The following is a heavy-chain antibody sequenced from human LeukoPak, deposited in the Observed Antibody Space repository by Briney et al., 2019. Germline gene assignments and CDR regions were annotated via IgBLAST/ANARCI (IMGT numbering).Heavy chain of an antibody. J-gene: IGHJ4*02. CDR1: GFTFSSYS. V-gene: IGHV3-48*04. CDR3: ARVLRYCSSTSCYPAQYFDY. CDR2: ISSSSSTI. Sequence: GGSLRLSCAASGFTFSSYSMNWVRQAPGKGLEWVSYISSSSSTIYYADSVKGRFTIFRDNAKNSLYLQMNSLRAEDTAVYYCARVLRYCSSTSCYPAQYFDYWGQGTLVTVSS. D-gene: IGHD2-2*01.